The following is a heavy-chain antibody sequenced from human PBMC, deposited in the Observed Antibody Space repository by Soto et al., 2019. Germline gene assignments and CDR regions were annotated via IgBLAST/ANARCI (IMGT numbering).Heavy chain of an antibody. J-gene: IGHJ4*02. Sequence: ASVKVSCKASGSTFTSYYMHWVRQAPGQGLERMGRINPSAGSTTYTQNFQGRVTMTRDTSTSTVYMELSSLRSDDTAVYYCARVTDASSWNYAGFDYWGQGTLVTVSS. CDR3: ARVTDASSWNYAGFDY. CDR2: INPSAGST. D-gene: IGHD6-13*01. V-gene: IGHV1-46*01. CDR1: GSTFTSYY.